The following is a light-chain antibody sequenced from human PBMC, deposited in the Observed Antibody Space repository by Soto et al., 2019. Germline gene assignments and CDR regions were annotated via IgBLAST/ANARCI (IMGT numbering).Light chain of an antibody. CDR2: QDS. CDR3: QAWDSSSRYV. Sequence: SSELTQPPSVSVSPGQTASITCSGDKLGDKYACWYQQKPGQSPVLVIYQDSKRPSGIPERFSGSNSGNTATLTISGTQAMDEDDYYCQAWDSSSRYVFGTGTKLTVL. CDR1: KLGDKY. J-gene: IGLJ1*01. V-gene: IGLV3-1*01.